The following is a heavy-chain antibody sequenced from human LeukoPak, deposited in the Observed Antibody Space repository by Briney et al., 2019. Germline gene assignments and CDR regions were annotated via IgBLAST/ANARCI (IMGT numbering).Heavy chain of an antibody. CDR2: VYHSGAT. J-gene: IGHJ5*02. D-gene: IGHD6-19*01. CDR1: NYSLSDGYY. CDR3: ARDSSGTLSGGGWFDP. Sequence: SETLSLICSVSNYSLSDGYYWGWIRQPPGKGLEWIGGVYHSGATYYTPSLKSRVTISVDTSKNQFSLDLTSVTAADTAVYYCARDSSGTLSGGGWFDPWGQGTLVTVSS. V-gene: IGHV4-38-2*02.